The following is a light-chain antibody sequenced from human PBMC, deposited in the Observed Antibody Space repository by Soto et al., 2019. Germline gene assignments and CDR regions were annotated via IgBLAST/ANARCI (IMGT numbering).Light chain of an antibody. J-gene: IGLJ1*01. CDR3: AAWDDRLNGYV. CDR2: TNN. CDR1: GSDIGSHA. V-gene: IGLV1-44*01. Sequence: QSVLTQPPSASGTPGQRVTISCSGSGSDIGSHAVNWYQHLPGTAPKLLIYTNNQRPSGVPDRLSGSKSGTSASLAISGLQSEDEADYYCAAWDDRLNGYVFGTGTKVTVL.